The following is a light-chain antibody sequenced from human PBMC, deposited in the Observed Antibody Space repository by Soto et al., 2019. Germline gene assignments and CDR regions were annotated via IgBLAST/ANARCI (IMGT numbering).Light chain of an antibody. CDR3: QQYGDSPWT. CDR2: GAS. Sequence: ALTQFPGTLSSSPGERATLPCRASQSVSSSYLAWYQQKPGQAPRLLIYGASSRATGIPDRFSGSGSGTDFTLTINRLEPEDFAVYFCQQYGDSPWTFGQGTKVEI. CDR1: QSVSSSY. V-gene: IGKV3-20*01. J-gene: IGKJ1*01.